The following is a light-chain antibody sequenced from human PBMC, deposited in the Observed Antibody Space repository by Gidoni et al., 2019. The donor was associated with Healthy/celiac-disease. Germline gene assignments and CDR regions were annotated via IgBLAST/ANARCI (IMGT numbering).Light chain of an antibody. CDR1: QSISSY. V-gene: IGKV1-39*01. CDR2: AAS. Sequence: DIQMTQSPSSLSASVGDRVTIPCRASQSISSYLNWYQQKPGKAPKLLIYAASSLKSGVPSRFSGSGSGTDFTLTISSLQPEDFATYYCQQSYSTPVTFGQGTRLEIK. J-gene: IGKJ5*01. CDR3: QQSYSTPVT.